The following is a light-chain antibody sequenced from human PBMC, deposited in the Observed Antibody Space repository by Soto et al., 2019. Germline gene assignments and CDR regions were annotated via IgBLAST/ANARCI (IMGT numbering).Light chain of an antibody. CDR2: AAS. J-gene: IGKJ1*01. V-gene: IGKV1D-8*01. CDR1: HCISSY. CDR3: QQSYSSPRT. Sequence: VIWMTQSPSLLSSSTGVRVTIRCLMRHCISSYLAWYQQKPGKAPELLIYAASTLQSVGQSRFSGSGSWTDFNLTISCLQSDDFATYYDQQSYSSPRTFRQGPKGAIK.